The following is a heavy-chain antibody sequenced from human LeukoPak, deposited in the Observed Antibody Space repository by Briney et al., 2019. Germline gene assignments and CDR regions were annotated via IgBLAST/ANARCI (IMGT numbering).Heavy chain of an antibody. CDR2: INTNTGNP. CDR3: ARVQLRFLEGTIDY. D-gene: IGHD3-3*01. J-gene: IGHJ4*02. Sequence: ASVKVSCKASGYTFTNYGMTWVRQAPGQGLEWMGWINTNTGNPTYAQGFTGRFVFSLDTSVSTTYLQISSLKAEDTAVYYCARVQLRFLEGTIDYWGQGALVTVSS. CDR1: GYTFTNYG. V-gene: IGHV7-4-1*02.